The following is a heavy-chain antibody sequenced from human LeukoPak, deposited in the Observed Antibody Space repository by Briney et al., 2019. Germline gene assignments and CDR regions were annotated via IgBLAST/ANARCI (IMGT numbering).Heavy chain of an antibody. D-gene: IGHD2-15*01. V-gene: IGHV3-30-3*01. CDR1: GFTFSSYA. CDR3: ARDLRDIVVAVGATYYYYGMDV. CDR2: ISYDGSNK. J-gene: IGHJ6*02. Sequence: GGSLRLSCAASGFTFSSYAMHWVRQAPGKGLEWVAVISYDGSNKYYADSVKGRFTISRDNSKNTLYVQMNSLRAEDTAVYYCARDLRDIVVAVGATYYYYGMDVWGQGTTVTVSS.